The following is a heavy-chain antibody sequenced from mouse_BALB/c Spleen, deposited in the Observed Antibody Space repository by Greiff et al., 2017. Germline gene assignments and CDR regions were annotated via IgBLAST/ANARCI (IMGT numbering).Heavy chain of an antibody. CDR2: ISDGGSYT. D-gene: IGHD2-14*01. J-gene: IGHJ2*01. CDR3: ARAGYDGNYFDY. V-gene: IGHV5-4*02. CDR1: GFTFSDYY. Sequence: DVKLVESGGGLVKPGGSLKLSCAASGFTFSDYYMYWVRQTPEKRLEWVATISDGGSYTYYPDSVKGRFTISRDNAKNNLYLQMSSLKSEDTAMYYCARAGYDGNYFDYWGQGTTLTVSS.